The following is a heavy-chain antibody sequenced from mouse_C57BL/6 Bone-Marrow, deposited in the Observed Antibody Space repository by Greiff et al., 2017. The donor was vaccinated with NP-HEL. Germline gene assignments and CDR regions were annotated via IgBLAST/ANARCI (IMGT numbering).Heavy chain of an antibody. V-gene: IGHV1-15*01. CDR3: TATTVVARFRFAY. Sequence: VQLQQSGAELVRPGASVTLSCKASGYTFTDYEMHWVKQTPVHGLEWIGAIDPETGGTAYNQKFKGKAILTADKSSSTAYMELRSLTSEDSAFYYCTATTVVARFRFAYWGQGTLVTVSA. CDR2: IDPETGGT. CDR1: GYTFTDYE. D-gene: IGHD1-1*01. J-gene: IGHJ3*01.